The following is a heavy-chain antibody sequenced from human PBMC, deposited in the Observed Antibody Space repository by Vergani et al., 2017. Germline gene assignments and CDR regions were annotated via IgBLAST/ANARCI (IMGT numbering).Heavy chain of an antibody. D-gene: IGHD2-2*01. CDR1: GGSISSGGYY. V-gene: IGHV4-31*03. CDR3: AGDGIVPAANYYYGMDV. J-gene: IGHJ6*02. CDR2: TYYSGST. Sequence: QVQLQESGPGLVKPSQTLSLTCTVSGGSISSGGYYWSWIRQHPGKGLEWIGYTYYSGSTYYNPSLKSRVTISVDTSKNQFSLKLRSVTAADTAVYYCAGDGIVPAANYYYGMDVWGQGTTVTVSS.